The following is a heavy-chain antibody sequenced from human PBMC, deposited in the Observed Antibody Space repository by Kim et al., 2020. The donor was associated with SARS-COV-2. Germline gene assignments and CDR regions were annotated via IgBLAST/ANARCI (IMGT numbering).Heavy chain of an antibody. CDR2: IYSGGST. V-gene: IGHV3-53*04. D-gene: IGHD6-13*01. Sequence: GGSLRLSCAASGFTVSSNYMSWVRQAPGKGLEWVSVIYSGGSTYYADSVKGRFTISRHNSKNTLYLQMNSLRAEDTAVYYCAKSRGIAAAGPFDYWGQGTLVTVSS. CDR1: GFTVSSNY. J-gene: IGHJ4*02. CDR3: AKSRGIAAAGPFDY.